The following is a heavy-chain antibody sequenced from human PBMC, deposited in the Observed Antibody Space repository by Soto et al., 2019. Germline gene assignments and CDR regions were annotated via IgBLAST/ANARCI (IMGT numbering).Heavy chain of an antibody. CDR3: ASTTLDGMDV. CDR1: GFTFSSYA. D-gene: IGHD2-2*01. V-gene: IGHV3-30-3*01. Sequence: QVQLVESGGGVVQPGRSLRLSCAASGFTFSSYAMHWVRQAPGKGLEWVAVISYDGSNKYYADSVKGRFTISRDNSKNTLYLQMNSLRAEFTAVYYCASTTLDGMDVWGQGTTVTVSS. CDR2: ISYDGSNK. J-gene: IGHJ6*02.